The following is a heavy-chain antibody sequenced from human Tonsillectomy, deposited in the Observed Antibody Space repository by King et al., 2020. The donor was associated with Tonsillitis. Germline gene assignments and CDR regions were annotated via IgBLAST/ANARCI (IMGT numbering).Heavy chain of an antibody. V-gene: IGHV3-23*04. D-gene: IGHD1-26*01. CDR3: AKESPYSGNYRFYYFDY. CDR1: GFTFSTYA. Sequence: VQLVESGGGLVQPGGSLRLSCEASGFTFSTYAMSWVRQAPGKGPEWGSAISGRGTRTFYADSVKGRFTISRDDSKNTVSLKMSSLRAEDTAVYYCAKESPYSGNYRFYYFDYWGQGTLVTVSS. CDR2: ISGRGTRT. J-gene: IGHJ4*02.